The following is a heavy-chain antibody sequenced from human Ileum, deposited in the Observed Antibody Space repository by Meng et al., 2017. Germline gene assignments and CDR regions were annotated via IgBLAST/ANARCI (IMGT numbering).Heavy chain of an antibody. D-gene: IGHD4-17*01. CDR2: IYYRGTT. V-gene: IGHV4-39*02. CDR3: ARGTDYGDSYYFDF. Sequence: QLQLQVSGPGLLEPLETLSLTCVVSSGSLTSSGSYWGWVRQSPGKGLEWIATIYYRGTTYYNPSLKSRVTISIDTSKSQVSLEMASVVAADSGLFYCARGTDYGDSYYFDFWGPGFLVTVSS. J-gene: IGHJ4*01. CDR1: SGSLTSSGSY.